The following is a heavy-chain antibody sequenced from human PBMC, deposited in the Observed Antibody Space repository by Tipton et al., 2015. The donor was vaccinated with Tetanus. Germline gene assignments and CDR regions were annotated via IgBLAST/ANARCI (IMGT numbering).Heavy chain of an antibody. D-gene: IGHD3-3*01. CDR3: ARGHRINTIFGVVIPPLYYFDY. CDR2: INHSGST. V-gene: IGHV4-34*01. J-gene: IGHJ4*02. Sequence: TLSLTCAVYGGSFSGYYWSWIRQPPGKGLEWIGEINHSGSTNYNPSLKSRVTISVDTSKNQFSLKLSSVTAADTAVYYCARGHRINTIFGVVIPPLYYFDYWGQGTLVTVSS. CDR1: GGSFSGYY.